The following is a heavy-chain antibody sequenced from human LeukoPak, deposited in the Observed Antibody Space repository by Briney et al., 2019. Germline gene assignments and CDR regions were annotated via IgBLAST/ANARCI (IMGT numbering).Heavy chain of an antibody. V-gene: IGHV3-53*01. Sequence: GGSLRLSCTVSGFTVSSNSMSWVRQAPGKGLEWVSFIYSDNTHYSDSVKGRFTISRDNSKNTLNLQMNSPRAEATAVYYCARRAGAYSHPYDYWGQGTLVTVSS. CDR1: GFTVSSNS. D-gene: IGHD4/OR15-4a*01. J-gene: IGHJ4*02. CDR2: IYSDNT. CDR3: ARRAGAYSHPYDY.